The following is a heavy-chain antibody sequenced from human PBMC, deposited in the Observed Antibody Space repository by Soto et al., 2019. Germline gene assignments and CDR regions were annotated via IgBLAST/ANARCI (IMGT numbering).Heavy chain of an antibody. CDR2: ISGSGDGT. D-gene: IGHD5-18*01. Sequence: EVQLLESGGDLVQPGGSLRLSCAASGFTFSSFALSWVRQAPGKGLEWVSAISGSGDGTGYADSVRGRFTISRDNSKNTLYLQMNSLRAEDTAVYYCAGPGYSSQDYWGQGALVTVSS. CDR3: AGPGYSSQDY. V-gene: IGHV3-23*01. J-gene: IGHJ4*02. CDR1: GFTFSSFA.